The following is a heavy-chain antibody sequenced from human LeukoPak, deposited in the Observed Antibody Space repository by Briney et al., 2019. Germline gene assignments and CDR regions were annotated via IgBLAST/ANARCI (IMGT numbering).Heavy chain of an antibody. CDR2: IKQDGSEK. CDR3: ARVRYSYEGFDAFDI. V-gene: IGHV3-7*05. D-gene: IGHD5-18*01. Sequence: PGGSLRLSCAACGFTFSSCWMRWVRQARGKRTDWVATIKQDGSEKYYVDSVKERFTISRDNAKNSMYLQMHSLRAEDTAVYYCARVRYSYEGFDAFDIWGQGTMVTVSS. CDR1: GFTFSSCW. J-gene: IGHJ3*02.